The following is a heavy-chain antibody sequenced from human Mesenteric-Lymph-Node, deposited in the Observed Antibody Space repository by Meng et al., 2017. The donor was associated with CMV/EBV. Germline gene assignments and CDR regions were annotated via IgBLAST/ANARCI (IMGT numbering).Heavy chain of an antibody. CDR3: ASFKWLVGLGYYYYGMDV. J-gene: IGHJ6*02. Sequence: SETLSLTCTVSGGSISSSSYYWGWIRQPPGKGLEWIGSIYYSGSTYYNPSLKSRVTISVDTSKNQFSLKLSSVTAADTAVYYCASFKWLVGLGYYYYGMDVWGQGTTVTVSS. CDR2: IYYSGST. V-gene: IGHV4-39*07. D-gene: IGHD6-19*01. CDR1: GGSISSSSYY.